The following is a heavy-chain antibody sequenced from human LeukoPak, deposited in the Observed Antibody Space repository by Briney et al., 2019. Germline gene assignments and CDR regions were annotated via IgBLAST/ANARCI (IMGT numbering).Heavy chain of an antibody. J-gene: IGHJ5*02. CDR1: GYTFTSYG. V-gene: IGHV1-18*01. D-gene: IGHD3-22*01. CDR3: ARHNTMMVFDP. CDR2: ISAYNGNT. Sequence: ASVKVSCKASGYTFTSYGISWVRQAPGQGLEWMGWISAYNGNTNYAQKLQGRVTITADKSTSTAYMELSSLRSEDTAVYYCARHNTMMVFDPWGQGTLVTVSS.